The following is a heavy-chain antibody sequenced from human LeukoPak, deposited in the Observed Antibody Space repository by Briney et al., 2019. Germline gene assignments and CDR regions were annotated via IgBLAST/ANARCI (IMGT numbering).Heavy chain of an antibody. CDR2: ISAYNGNT. D-gene: IGHD6-13*01. J-gene: IGHJ4*02. CDR1: GGTFSSYA. Sequence: ASVKVSCKASGGTFSSYAISWVRQAPGQGLEWMGWISAYNGNTNYAQKLQGRVTMTTDTSTSTAYMELRSLRSDDTAVYYCARIAAAGPGDYWGQGTLVTVSS. CDR3: ARIAAAGPGDY. V-gene: IGHV1-18*01.